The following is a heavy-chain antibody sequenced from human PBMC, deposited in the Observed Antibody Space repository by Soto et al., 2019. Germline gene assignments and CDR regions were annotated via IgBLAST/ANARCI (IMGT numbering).Heavy chain of an antibody. V-gene: IGHV4-39*01. CDR3: ASRRVVVTGITHY. J-gene: IGHJ4*02. D-gene: IGHD2-21*02. CDR2: IYYSGST. Sequence: SETLSLTCTVSGGSINSNNYYWSWIRQPPGKGLEWIGSIYYSGSTYYNPSLKSRVTISVDTSKNQFSLKLSSVTASDTAVFYCASRRVVVTGITHYWGQGTLVTVSS. CDR1: GGSINSNNYY.